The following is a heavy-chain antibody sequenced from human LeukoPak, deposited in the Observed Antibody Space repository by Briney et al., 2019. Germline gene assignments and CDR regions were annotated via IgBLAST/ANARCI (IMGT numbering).Heavy chain of an antibody. CDR1: GFTFSSYW. J-gene: IGHJ5*02. D-gene: IGHD3-10*01. V-gene: IGHV3-7*01. CDR3: AKDALFGFVVRGVSWFDP. CDR2: IKQDGSEK. Sequence: PGGSLRLSCAASGFTFSSYWMSWVRQAPGKGLEWVANIKQDGSEKYYVDSVKGRFTISRDNAKNSLYLQMNSLRAEDTAVYYCAKDALFGFVVRGVSWFDPWGQGTLVTVSS.